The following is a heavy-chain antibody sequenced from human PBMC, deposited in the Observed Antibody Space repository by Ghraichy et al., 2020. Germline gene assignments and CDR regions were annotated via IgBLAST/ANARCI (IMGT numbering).Heavy chain of an antibody. Sequence: GGSLRLSCTASGFTFSTSVMSWARQAPGKGLEWVSTITNSGDSTFYADSVKGRFTISRDNTKNTLFLQMSSLRAEDTAVYYCMRGGWGANWGQGTLVTFSP. CDR3: MRGGWGAN. CDR2: ITNSGDST. D-gene: IGHD3-16*01. CDR1: GFTFSTSV. J-gene: IGHJ4*02. V-gene: IGHV3-23*01.